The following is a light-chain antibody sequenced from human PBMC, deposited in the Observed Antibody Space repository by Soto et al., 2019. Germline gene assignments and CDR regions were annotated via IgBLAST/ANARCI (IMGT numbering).Light chain of an antibody. CDR1: ESVSRN. J-gene: IGKJ1*01. Sequence: EVVMTQSPATLSVSPVERATLSCRASESVSRNLAWYQQKPGQAPRLLIYGASTRATGIPARFSGSGSGTEFTLTISSLQSEDFAVYYCQQYNNWPQTCGQGTKVDIK. V-gene: IGKV3-15*01. CDR3: QQYNNWPQT. CDR2: GAS.